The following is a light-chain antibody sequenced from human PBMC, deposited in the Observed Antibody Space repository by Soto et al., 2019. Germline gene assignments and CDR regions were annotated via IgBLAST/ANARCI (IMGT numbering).Light chain of an antibody. CDR1: QRVSRY. V-gene: IGKV3-11*01. J-gene: IGKJ5*01. CDR3: QQRSNWPIT. CDR2: DAS. Sequence: EIVLTQSPATLPLSPGERATLSCRASQRVSRYLAWYQQKPGQAPRLLIYDASNRATGIPARFSGSGSGTDFTLTISSLEPEDFALYYCQQRSNWPITFGQGTRLEIK.